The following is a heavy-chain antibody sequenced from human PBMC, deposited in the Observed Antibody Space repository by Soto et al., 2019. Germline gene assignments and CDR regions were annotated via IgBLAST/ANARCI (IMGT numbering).Heavy chain of an antibody. Sequence: GASVKVSCKASGGTFSSYAISWVRQAPGQGLEWMGGIIPIFGTANYAQKFQGRVTITADESTSTAYMELSSLRSEDMAVYYCARGSPDSSGYYTSGYWGQGTLVTVSS. J-gene: IGHJ4*02. CDR2: IIPIFGTA. D-gene: IGHD3-22*01. CDR3: ARGSPDSSGYYTSGY. V-gene: IGHV1-69*13. CDR1: GGTFSSYA.